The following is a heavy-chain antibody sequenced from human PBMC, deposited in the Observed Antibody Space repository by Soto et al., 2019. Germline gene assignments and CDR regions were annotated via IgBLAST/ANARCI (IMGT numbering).Heavy chain of an antibody. V-gene: IGHV3-7*05. D-gene: IGHD3-16*01. Sequence: GGSLRLSCAASGFTFSSYWMSWVRQAPGKGLEWVANIKQDGSEKYYVDSVKGRFTISRDNAKNSLYLQMNSLRAEDTAVYYCARVDRGTFNYYYGMDVWGQGTTVTVSS. CDR2: IKQDGSEK. CDR1: GFTFSSYW. J-gene: IGHJ6*02. CDR3: ARVDRGTFNYYYGMDV.